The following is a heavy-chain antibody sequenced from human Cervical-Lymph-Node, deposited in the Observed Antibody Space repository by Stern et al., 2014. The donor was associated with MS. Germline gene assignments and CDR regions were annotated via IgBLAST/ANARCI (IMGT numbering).Heavy chain of an antibody. V-gene: IGHV3-13*01. J-gene: IGHJ5*02. D-gene: IGHD3-10*01. Sequence: EDQLVESGGGLVQPGGSLRLSCAASGFTFSSYDMHWVRQATGKVLEWVSAIGTAGDTYYPGSVKGRFTISRENAKNSLYLQMNSLRAGDTAVYYCARGYGSGSYRFDPWGQGTLVTVSS. CDR2: IGTAGDT. CDR1: GFTFSSYD. CDR3: ARGYGSGSYRFDP.